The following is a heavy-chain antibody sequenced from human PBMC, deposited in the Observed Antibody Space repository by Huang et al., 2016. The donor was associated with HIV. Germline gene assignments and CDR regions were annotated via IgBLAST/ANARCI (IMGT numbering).Heavy chain of an antibody. CDR2: MFGSGGTT. CDR3: AKGYPLNYFDY. D-gene: IGHD5-18*01. J-gene: IGHJ4*02. CDR1: GVTLSNFD. V-gene: IGHV3-23*01. Sequence: EVQLLESGGGLVQPGGSLRLSCAASGVTLSNFDIEMSWVRQAPGKGLEWVSSMFGSGGTTYYADSVKGRFTISRDTSKNTLFLQMNSLRAEDTAVYYCAKGYPLNYFDYWGQGTLVTVSS.